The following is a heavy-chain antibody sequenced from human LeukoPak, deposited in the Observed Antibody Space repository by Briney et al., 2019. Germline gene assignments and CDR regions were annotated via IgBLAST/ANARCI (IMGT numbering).Heavy chain of an antibody. V-gene: IGHV4-34*01. CDR3: ARGEWLRLRKGFDY. Sequence: SETLSLTCAVYGGSFSGYYWSWIRQPPGKGLEWIGEINHSGSTNYNPSLKSRVTISVDTSKNQFSLKLSSVTAADTAAYYCARGEWLRLRKGFDYWGQGTLVTVSS. CDR1: GGSFSGYY. D-gene: IGHD5-12*01. CDR2: INHSGST. J-gene: IGHJ4*02.